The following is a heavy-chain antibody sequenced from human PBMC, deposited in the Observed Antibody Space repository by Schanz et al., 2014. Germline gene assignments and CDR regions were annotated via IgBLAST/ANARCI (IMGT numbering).Heavy chain of an antibody. J-gene: IGHJ2*01. CDR3: GRAGTGMAGWYFEL. D-gene: IGHD5-18*01. CDR2: IFTDGRT. CDR1: GFGFSSYS. V-gene: IGHV3-66*02. Sequence: EVQLLESGGGLVQPGGSLKLSCAASGFGFSSYSMNWVRQAPGKGLEWVSIIFTDGRTYYADSVKGRFTISRDSSKNTLFLQMSSLRVDDMAVYYCGRAGTGMAGWYFELWGRGTLVTVSS.